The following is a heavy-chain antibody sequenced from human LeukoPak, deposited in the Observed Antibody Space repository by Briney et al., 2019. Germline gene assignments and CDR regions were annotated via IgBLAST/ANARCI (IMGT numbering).Heavy chain of an antibody. V-gene: IGHV3-11*01. D-gene: IGHD2-2*03. Sequence: PGGSLRLSCAASGFTFSDYYMSWIRQAPGKGLEWVSYISSSGSTIYYADSVKGRFTISRDNSKNTLYLQMNSLRAEDTAVYYCAKDLDIVVVPAAVYFDYWGQGTLVTVSS. J-gene: IGHJ4*02. CDR1: GFTFSDYY. CDR2: ISSSGSTI. CDR3: AKDLDIVVVPAAVYFDY.